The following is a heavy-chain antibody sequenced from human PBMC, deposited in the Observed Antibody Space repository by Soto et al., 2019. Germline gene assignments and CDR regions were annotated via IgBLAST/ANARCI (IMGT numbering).Heavy chain of an antibody. Sequence: GASVKVSCKASGYTFTSFGISWVRQAPGQGLEWMGWISAYNGNTNYAQKLQGRVTMTTDTSTSTAYMELRSLRSDDTAVYYCAREGDILTGYYYGSGFDYWGQGTLVTSP. J-gene: IGHJ4*02. D-gene: IGHD3-9*01. CDR1: GYTFTSFG. CDR2: ISAYNGNT. V-gene: IGHV1-18*01. CDR3: AREGDILTGYYYGSGFDY.